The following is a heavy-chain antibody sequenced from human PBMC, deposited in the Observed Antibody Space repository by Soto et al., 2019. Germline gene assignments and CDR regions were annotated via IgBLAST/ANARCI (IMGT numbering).Heavy chain of an antibody. Sequence: EVQLVESGGGLVQPGRSLRLSCAASGFTFDDYAMHWVRRVPGKGLEWVSSISWNSNIIGYADSVKGRFTISRDNAKNSLYLQMNSLSAEDTAVYYCAGSSDDGRDNWGQGTLVTVSS. D-gene: IGHD1-26*01. J-gene: IGHJ4*02. CDR2: ISWNSNII. CDR3: AGSSDDGRDN. V-gene: IGHV3-9*01. CDR1: GFTFDDYA.